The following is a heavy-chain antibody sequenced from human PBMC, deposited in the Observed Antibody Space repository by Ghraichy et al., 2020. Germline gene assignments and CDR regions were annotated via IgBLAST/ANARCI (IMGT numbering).Heavy chain of an antibody. CDR2: INHSGST. CDR1: GGSFSGYY. J-gene: IGHJ5*02. Sequence: SETLSLTCAVYGGSFSGYYWSWIRQPPGKGLEWIGEINHSGSTNYNPSLKSRVTISVDTSKNQFSLKLSSVTAADTAVYYCARGPMVFYNWFDPWGQGTLVTVSS. CDR3: ARGPMVFYNWFDP. V-gene: IGHV4-34*01. D-gene: IGHD1-14*01.